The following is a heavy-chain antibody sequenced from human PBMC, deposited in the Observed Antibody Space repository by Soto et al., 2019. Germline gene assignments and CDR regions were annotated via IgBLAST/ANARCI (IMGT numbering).Heavy chain of an antibody. V-gene: IGHV3-33*01. CDR1: GFTFSSYG. CDR3: ARDGPWNDDPVDAFDV. D-gene: IGHD1-1*01. CDR2: IWYDGSNK. Sequence: QVQLVESGGGVVQPGRSLRLSCAASGFTFSSYGMHWVRQAPGKGLEWVAVIWYDGSNKYYADSVKGRFTISRDNSKNXLYLQMNSLRAEVRAVYYCARDGPWNDDPVDAFDVWGQGTMVTVSS. J-gene: IGHJ3*01.